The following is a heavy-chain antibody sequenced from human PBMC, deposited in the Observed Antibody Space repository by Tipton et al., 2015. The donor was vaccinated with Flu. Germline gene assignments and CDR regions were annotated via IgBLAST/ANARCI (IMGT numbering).Heavy chain of an antibody. V-gene: IGHV3-21*01. D-gene: IGHD3-22*01. J-gene: IGHJ3*02. CDR3: ATRAPNYYDSSLDWNDAFDI. Sequence: SLRLSCAASGFTFSSYSMNWVRQAPGKGLEWVSSISSSSSYIYYADSVKGRFTISRDNAKNSLYLQMNSLRAEDTAVYYCATRAPNYYDSSLDWNDAFDIWGQGTMATVSS. CDR2: ISSSSSYI. CDR1: GFTFSSYS.